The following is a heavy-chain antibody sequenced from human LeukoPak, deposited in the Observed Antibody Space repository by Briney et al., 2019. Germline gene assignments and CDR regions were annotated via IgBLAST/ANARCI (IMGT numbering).Heavy chain of an antibody. D-gene: IGHD1-26*01. CDR2: ISAYNGNT. V-gene: IGHV1-18*01. CDR3: ARVRREVEPDY. J-gene: IGHJ4*02. Sequence: ASVKVSCTASGYTFTSYGISWVRQAPGQGLEWMGWISAYNGNTNYAQELQGRVTMTTDTSTSTAYMELRSLRTDDTAVYYCARVRREVEPDYWGQGTLVTVSS. CDR1: GYTFTSYG.